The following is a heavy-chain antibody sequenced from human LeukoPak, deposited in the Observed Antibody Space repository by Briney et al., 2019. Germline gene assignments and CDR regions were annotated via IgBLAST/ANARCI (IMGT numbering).Heavy chain of an antibody. CDR2: IYTSGST. J-gene: IGHJ6*03. CDR1: GGSISSYY. Sequence: ASETLSLTCTVSGGSISSYYWSWIRQPPGKGLEWIGYIYTSGSTNYNPSLKSRVTISVDTSKNQFSLKLSSVTAADTAVYYCARVVRGYYPYYYYMDVWGKGTTVTVSS. V-gene: IGHV4-4*09. D-gene: IGHD3-3*01. CDR3: ARVVRGYYPYYYYMDV.